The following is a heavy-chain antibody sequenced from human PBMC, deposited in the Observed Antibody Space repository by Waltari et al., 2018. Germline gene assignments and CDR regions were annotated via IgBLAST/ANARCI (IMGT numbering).Heavy chain of an antibody. D-gene: IGHD6-6*01. J-gene: IGHJ6*03. Sequence: QVQLVQSGDEVKKPGASVKVSCKASGYTFTGYYMHWVRQAPAQGREWMGRINPNSGGTNYAQKFQGRVTMTRDTSISTAYMELSRLRSDDTAVYYCARDRGTSIAAPWGYYYYMDVWGKGTTVTVSS. V-gene: IGHV1-2*06. CDR1: GYTFTGYY. CDR2: INPNSGGT. CDR3: ARDRGTSIAAPWGYYYYMDV.